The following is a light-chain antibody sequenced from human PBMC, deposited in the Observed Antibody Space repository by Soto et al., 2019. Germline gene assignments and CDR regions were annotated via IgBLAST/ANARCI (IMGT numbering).Light chain of an antibody. V-gene: IGKV3-15*01. CDR3: QQYNKWHKT. CDR1: QSVSSN. CDR2: GAS. J-gene: IGKJ1*01. Sequence: EIVMTQSPATLSVSPGERATLSCRASQSVSSNLAWYQQKPGQAPRLLIYGASTRATGIPARFSGSGSGTEFTLTISSLQSEDFAVYYCQQYNKWHKTFGQGTKVEIK.